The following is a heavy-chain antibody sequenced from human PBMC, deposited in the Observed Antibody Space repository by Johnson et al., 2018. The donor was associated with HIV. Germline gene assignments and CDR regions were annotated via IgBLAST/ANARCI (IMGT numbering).Heavy chain of an antibody. V-gene: IGHV3-74*01. CDR1: GFTFSSYW. Sequence: VQLVESGGGLVQPGGSLRLSCAGSGFTFSSYWMHWVRQAPGKGLVWVSRINSDGSSTTYADSVKGRFTISRDNAKNTLYLQMNSLRAEDTAVYYCGRDINYSNYVTDAFDIWGQGTVVTVSS. J-gene: IGHJ3*02. CDR2: INSDGSST. D-gene: IGHD4-11*01. CDR3: GRDINYSNYVTDAFDI.